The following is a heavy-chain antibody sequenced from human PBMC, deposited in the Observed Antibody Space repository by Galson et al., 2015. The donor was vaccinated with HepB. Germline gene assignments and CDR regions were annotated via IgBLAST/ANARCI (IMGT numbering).Heavy chain of an antibody. CDR3: ARDLSWNLGSNPWFDP. Sequence: SVKVSCKASGYTFTGYYMHWVRQAPGQGLEWMGIINPSGGSTSYAQKFQGRVTMTRDTSTSTVYMELSSLRSEDTAVYYCARDLSWNLGSNPWFDPWGQGTLVTVSS. CDR1: GYTFTGYY. J-gene: IGHJ5*02. V-gene: IGHV1-46*01. CDR2: INPSGGST. D-gene: IGHD1-7*01.